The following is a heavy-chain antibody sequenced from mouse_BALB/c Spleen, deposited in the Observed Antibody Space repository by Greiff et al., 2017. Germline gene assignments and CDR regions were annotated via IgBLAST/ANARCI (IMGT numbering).Heavy chain of an antibody. D-gene: IGHD5-1-1*01. Sequence: VQLQQSGAELVKPGASVKLSCTASGFNIKDTYMHWVKQRPEQGLEWIGRIDPANGNTKYDPKFQGKATITADTSSNTAYLQLSSLTSEDTAVYYCARSDTLYAMDYWGQGTSVTVSS. J-gene: IGHJ4*01. V-gene: IGHV14-3*02. CDR3: ARSDTLYAMDY. CDR1: GFNIKDTY. CDR2: IDPANGNT.